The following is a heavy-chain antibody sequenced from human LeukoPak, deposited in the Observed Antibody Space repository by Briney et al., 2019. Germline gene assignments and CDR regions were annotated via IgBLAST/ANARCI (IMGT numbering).Heavy chain of an antibody. CDR1: GGSISSYY. CDR2: IYTSGST. CDR3: ARGTTGTTVSYYHYYMDV. Sequence: PSETLSLTCTVSGGSISSYYWSWIRQPAGKGLEWIGRIYTSGSTNYNPSLKSRVTMSVDTSKTQFSLKLSSVTAADTAVYYCARGTTGTTVSYYHYYMDVWGKGTTVTVSS. D-gene: IGHD1-1*01. J-gene: IGHJ6*03. V-gene: IGHV4-4*07.